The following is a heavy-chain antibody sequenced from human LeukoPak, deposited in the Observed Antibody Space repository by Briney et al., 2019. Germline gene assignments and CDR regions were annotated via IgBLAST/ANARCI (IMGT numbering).Heavy chain of an antibody. CDR3: ASRKAYGSGSYLLYYYYYGMDV. D-gene: IGHD3-10*01. V-gene: IGHV4-34*01. CDR1: GGSFSGYY. CDR2: IYHSGST. Sequence: SETLSLTCAVYGGSFSGYYWSWIRQPPGKGLEWIGEIYHSGSTNYNPSLKSRVTILVDTSKNQFSLKLSSVTAADTAVYYCASRKAYGSGSYLLYYYYYGMDVWGQGSTVTVSS. J-gene: IGHJ6*02.